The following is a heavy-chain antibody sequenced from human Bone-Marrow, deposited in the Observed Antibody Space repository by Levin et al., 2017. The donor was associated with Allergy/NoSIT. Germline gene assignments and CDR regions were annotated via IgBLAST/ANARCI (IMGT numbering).Heavy chain of an antibody. CDR1: GFTFSSYS. CDR2: ISSSSSTI. D-gene: IGHD1-26*01. J-gene: IGHJ4*02. CDR3: ARWPPGIVGARDYFDY. Sequence: GGSLRLSCAASGFTFSSYSMNWVRQAPGKGLEWVSYISSSSSTIYYADSVKGRFTISRDNAKNSLYLQMNSLRAEDTAVYYCARWPPGIVGARDYFDYWGQGTLVTVSS. V-gene: IGHV3-48*04.